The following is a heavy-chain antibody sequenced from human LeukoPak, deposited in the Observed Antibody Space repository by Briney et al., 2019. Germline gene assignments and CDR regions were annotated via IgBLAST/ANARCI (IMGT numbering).Heavy chain of an antibody. Sequence: ASVKVSCKASGGTFSSYAISWVRQAPGQGLEWMGGIIPIFGTANYAQKFQGRVTITTDESTSTAYMELRRLRSDDTAVYYCARDYGSGSYGPLEYFEHWGQGTLVTVSS. CDR3: ARDYGSGSYGPLEYFEH. CDR2: IIPIFGTA. D-gene: IGHD3-10*01. J-gene: IGHJ1*01. V-gene: IGHV1-69*05. CDR1: GGTFSSYA.